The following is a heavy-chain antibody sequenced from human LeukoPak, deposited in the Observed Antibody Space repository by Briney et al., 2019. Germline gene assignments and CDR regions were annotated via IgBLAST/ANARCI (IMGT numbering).Heavy chain of an antibody. Sequence: SETLSLTCAVSGGSISSSNWWSWVRQPPGKGLEWIGEIYHSGSTNYNPSLESRVSISVDKSKNQFSLRLTSVTAADTAVYYCARDRGTAGHYFDYWGQGTLVTVSS. V-gene: IGHV4-4*02. CDR2: IYHSGST. CDR3: ARDRGTAGHYFDY. D-gene: IGHD6-19*01. J-gene: IGHJ4*02. CDR1: GGSISSSNW.